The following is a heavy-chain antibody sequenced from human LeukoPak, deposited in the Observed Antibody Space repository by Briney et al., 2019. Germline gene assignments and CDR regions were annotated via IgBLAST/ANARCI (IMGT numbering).Heavy chain of an antibody. D-gene: IGHD5-12*01. Sequence: GGSLRLSCAASGFTFSDYYTSWIRQAPGKGLEWVSYISSSGSTIYYADSVKGRFTISRDNAKNSLYLQMNSLRAEDTAVYYCANVDIVATTAPFDYWGQGTLVTVSS. V-gene: IGHV3-11*04. CDR1: GFTFSDYY. CDR3: ANVDIVATTAPFDY. CDR2: ISSSGSTI. J-gene: IGHJ4*02.